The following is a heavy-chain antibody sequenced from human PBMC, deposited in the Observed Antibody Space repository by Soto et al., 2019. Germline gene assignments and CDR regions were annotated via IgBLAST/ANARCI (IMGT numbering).Heavy chain of an antibody. D-gene: IGHD3-10*01. J-gene: IGHJ3*02. CDR3: ARVRDVLLWFGELREGPDDAFDI. CDR1: GYTFTSYD. V-gene: IGHV1-2*02. Sequence: ASVKVSCKASGYTFTSYDIYWVRQATGQGLEWMGWMNPNSGGTNYAQKFQGRVTMTRDTSISTAYMELSRLRSDDTAVYYCARVRDVLLWFGELREGPDDAFDIWGQGTMVTVSS. CDR2: MNPNSGGT.